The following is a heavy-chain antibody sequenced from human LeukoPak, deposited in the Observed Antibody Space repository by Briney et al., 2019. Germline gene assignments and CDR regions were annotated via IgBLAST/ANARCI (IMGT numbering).Heavy chain of an antibody. D-gene: IGHD3-22*01. J-gene: IGHJ4*02. CDR2: IYYSGST. CDR1: GGSICNYY. CDR3: ARGNQLGYYDTSGYLDY. Sequence: SETLSLTCTVSGGSICNYYWSWIRQPPGKGLEWIGNIYYSGSTNYNPSLKSRVTISVDTSKNQFSLKLSSVTAADTAVYYCARGNQLGYYDTSGYLDYWGQGTLVTVSS. V-gene: IGHV4-59*01.